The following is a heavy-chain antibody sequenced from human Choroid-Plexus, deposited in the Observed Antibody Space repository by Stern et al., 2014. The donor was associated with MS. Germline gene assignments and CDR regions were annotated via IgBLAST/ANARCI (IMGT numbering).Heavy chain of an antibody. Sequence: VQLLQSGGGVVQPGRPLRLSCVASGFTFGSCAMHWVRQAPGKGLEWVAGVSYDGSNKYDVDSVKGRFTISRDNSQNTLYMQMSSLRPEDTAVYYCAKDRQDLTYLFDHWGQGSLVTVSS. D-gene: IGHD2-2*01. V-gene: IGHV3-30*18. J-gene: IGHJ5*02. CDR3: AKDRQDLTYLFDH. CDR2: VSYDGSNK. CDR1: GFTFGSCA.